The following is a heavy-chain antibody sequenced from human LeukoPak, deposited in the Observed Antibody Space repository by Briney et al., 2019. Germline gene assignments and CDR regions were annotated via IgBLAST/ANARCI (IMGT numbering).Heavy chain of an antibody. CDR1: GFTFSSYS. V-gene: IGHV3-48*01. D-gene: IGHD6-13*01. CDR2: ISSSSSKI. CDR3: ASHPGIAAAG. Sequence: PGGSLRLSCAASGFTFSSYSMNWVRQAPGKGLEWVSYISSSSSKIYYADSVEGRFTVSRDNTKNSLFLQMNSLRAEDTAVYYCASHPGIAAAGRGQGTLVTVSS. J-gene: IGHJ4*02.